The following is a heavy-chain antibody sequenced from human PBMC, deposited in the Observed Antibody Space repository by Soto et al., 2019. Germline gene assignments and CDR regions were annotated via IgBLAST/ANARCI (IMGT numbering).Heavy chain of an antibody. CDR1: GGSISSGGYS. Sequence: PSKTLSLTCAVSGGSISSGGYSWSWIRQPPGKGLEWIGYIYHSGSTYYNPSLKSRVTISVDRSKNQFSLKLSSVTAADTAVYYCARGGRVRDPTYYFDYWGQGTLVTVSS. V-gene: IGHV4-30-2*01. CDR3: ARGGRVRDPTYYFDY. D-gene: IGHD3-10*01. J-gene: IGHJ4*02. CDR2: IYHSGST.